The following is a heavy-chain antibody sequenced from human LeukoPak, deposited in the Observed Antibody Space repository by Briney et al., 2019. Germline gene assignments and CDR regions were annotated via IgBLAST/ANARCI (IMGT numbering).Heavy chain of an antibody. J-gene: IGHJ6*02. V-gene: IGHV3-53*01. CDR1: GFIVSNTF. Sequence: GGSLRLSCAASGFIVSNTFMSWVRQAPGKGLEWVSVLYADGSTYYADSVTARFTISRDNSKNTLYLQMNSLRAEDTAVYFCARGGGLDVWGQGATVTVSS. CDR3: ARGGGLDV. CDR2: LYADGST. D-gene: IGHD3-16*01.